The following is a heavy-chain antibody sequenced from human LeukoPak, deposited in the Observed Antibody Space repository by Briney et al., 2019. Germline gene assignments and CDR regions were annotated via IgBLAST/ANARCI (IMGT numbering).Heavy chain of an antibody. CDR2: ISGSGGST. V-gene: IGHV3-23*01. J-gene: IGHJ4*02. CDR1: GFTFSSYA. D-gene: IGHD2-2*01. CDR3: AKDQRDCSSTSCYSY. Sequence: GGSLRLSCAASGFTFSSYAMSWVRQAPGKGLEWVSAISGSGGSTYYADSVKGRFTISRDNSKNTLYLQMNSLRAEGTAVYYCAKDQRDCSSTSCYSYWGQGTLVTVSS.